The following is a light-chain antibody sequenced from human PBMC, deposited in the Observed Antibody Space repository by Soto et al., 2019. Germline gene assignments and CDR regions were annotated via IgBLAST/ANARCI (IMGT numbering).Light chain of an antibody. CDR1: QSVSSR. CDR3: QQYNSYSRT. J-gene: IGKJ1*01. V-gene: IGKV3-20*01. Sequence: EIVLTQSPGTLSLSPGERATLSCRASQSVSSRLAWYQQKPGQAPRLLISGASSRATGIPDRFSGSGSGTEFTLTISSLQPDDFATYYCQQYNSYSRTFGQGTKVDIK. CDR2: GAS.